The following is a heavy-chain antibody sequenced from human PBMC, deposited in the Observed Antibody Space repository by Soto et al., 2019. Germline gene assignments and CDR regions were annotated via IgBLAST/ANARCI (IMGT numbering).Heavy chain of an antibody. CDR3: ARRFGGYDILTGYTYYFDY. Sequence: GASVKVSCKASGYTFTGYYMHWVRQAPGQGLEWMGWINPNSGGTNYAQKFQGRVTMTRDTSISTAYMELSRLRSDDTAVYYCARRFGGYDILTGYTYYFDYWGQGTLVTVSS. CDR1: GYTFTGYY. V-gene: IGHV1-2*02. J-gene: IGHJ4*02. CDR2: INPNSGGT. D-gene: IGHD3-9*01.